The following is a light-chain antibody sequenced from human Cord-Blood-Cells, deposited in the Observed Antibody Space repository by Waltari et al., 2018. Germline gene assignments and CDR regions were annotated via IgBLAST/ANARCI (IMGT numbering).Light chain of an antibody. J-gene: IGKJ1*01. Sequence: EIVLTQSPATLSLSPGERATLSCRASQSVSSYLAWYQQKPGQAPRPLIYDASNRATGIPARFSGSGSGTDFTRTISSLEPEDFAVYYCQQRSNWQTFGQGTKVEIK. CDR1: QSVSSY. V-gene: IGKV3-11*01. CDR2: DAS. CDR3: QQRSNWQT.